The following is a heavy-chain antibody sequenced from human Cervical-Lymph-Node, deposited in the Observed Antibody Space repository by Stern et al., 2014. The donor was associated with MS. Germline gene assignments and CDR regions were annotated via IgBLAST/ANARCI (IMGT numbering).Heavy chain of an antibody. CDR2: IYYSGST. Sequence: QVQLQESGPGLVKSSQNLSLTCTVSGGSISSGNYYWTWIRQHPGKGLEWIGYIYYSGSTYYNPSLKSRVIISIDMSKNQLSLKLNSVTAADTAVYYCARLSSSSDSYYYGVDVWGQGTTVTVSS. J-gene: IGHJ6*02. CDR3: ARLSSSSDSYYYGVDV. CDR1: GGSISSGNYY. V-gene: IGHV4-31*03. D-gene: IGHD6-6*01.